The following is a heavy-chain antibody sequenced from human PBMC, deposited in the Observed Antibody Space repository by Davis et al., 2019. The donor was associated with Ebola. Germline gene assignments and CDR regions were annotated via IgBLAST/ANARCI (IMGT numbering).Heavy chain of an antibody. Sequence: ASVKVSCKASGYTFTSYGISWVQQAPGQGLEWMGWISTYNGNTNYAQKVQGRITMTTDTSTSTAYMELRSLRSDDTAVYYCARGVEYSGYGGFRFDPWGQGTLVTVSS. CDR1: GYTFTSYG. CDR2: ISTYNGNT. J-gene: IGHJ5*02. CDR3: ARGVEYSGYGGFRFDP. V-gene: IGHV1-18*01. D-gene: IGHD5-12*01.